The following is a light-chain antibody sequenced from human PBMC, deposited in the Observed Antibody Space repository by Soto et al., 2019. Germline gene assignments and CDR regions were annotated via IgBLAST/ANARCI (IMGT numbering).Light chain of an antibody. V-gene: IGKV1-9*01. CDR1: QGISSY. CDR2: AAS. Sequence: DIQLTQSPSFLSASVGDRVTITCRASQGISSYLAWYQQKPGKAPKLLIYAASTLQSGVPSRFSGSGSGTEFTLTISSLQPEDFATYYCQQYNSYLYTFGQGTKVDIK. CDR3: QQYNSYLYT. J-gene: IGKJ2*01.